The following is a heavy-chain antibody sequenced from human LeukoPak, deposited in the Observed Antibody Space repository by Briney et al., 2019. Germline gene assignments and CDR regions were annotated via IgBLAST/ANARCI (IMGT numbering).Heavy chain of an antibody. V-gene: IGHV4-38-2*01. D-gene: IGHD2-2*01. J-gene: IGHJ4*02. Sequence: PSETLSLTCAVSGYSISSGYYWGWIRQPPGKGLEWIGSIYHSGSTYYNPSLKSLVTISVDTSKNQFSLKLSSVTAADTAVYYCARVPAAPYYFDYWGQGTLVTVSS. CDR1: GYSISSGYY. CDR3: ARVPAAPYYFDY. CDR2: IYHSGST.